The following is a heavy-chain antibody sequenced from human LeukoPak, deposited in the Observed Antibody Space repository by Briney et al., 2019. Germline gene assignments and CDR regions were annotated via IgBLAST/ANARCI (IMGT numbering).Heavy chain of an antibody. Sequence: SGTLSLTCMFSGCSINMYFWSWVRQPPARGREWVGYIYYGGSTNHNPSRMSGVTMPVHETKNQVPLMLRSVTAEDTAVYYCGRAVGGAAAELFDYWGQGTLVTVSS. J-gene: IGHJ4*02. V-gene: IGHV4-59*12. CDR3: GRAVGGAAAELFDY. D-gene: IGHD6-13*01. CDR2: IYYGGST. CDR1: GCSINMYF.